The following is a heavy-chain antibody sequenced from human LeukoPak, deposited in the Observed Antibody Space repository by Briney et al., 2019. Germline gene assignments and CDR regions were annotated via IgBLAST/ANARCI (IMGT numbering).Heavy chain of an antibody. CDR2: MNPNSGNT. J-gene: IGHJ5*02. CDR1: GYTFTSYD. CDR3: ARHYDSSGYYYDNWFDP. Sequence: ASVKVSCKASGYTFTSYDINWVRQATGQGLEWMGWMNPNSGNTGYAQKFQGRVTMTRNTSISTAYMELSSLRSDDTAVYYCARHYDSSGYYYDNWFDPWGQGTLVTVSS. D-gene: IGHD3-22*01. V-gene: IGHV1-8*01.